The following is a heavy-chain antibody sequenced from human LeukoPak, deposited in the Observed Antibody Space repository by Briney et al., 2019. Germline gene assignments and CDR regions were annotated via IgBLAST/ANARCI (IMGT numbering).Heavy chain of an antibody. Sequence: GGSLRLSCAASGFTFSSYAMHWVRQAPGKGLEWVAVISYDGSNKYYADSVKGRFTISRDNSKNTLYLQMNSLRAEDTAVYYCARGYNWNSTPDYWGQGTLVTVSS. V-gene: IGHV3-30-3*01. CDR3: ARGYNWNSTPDY. D-gene: IGHD1-7*01. CDR2: ISYDGSNK. J-gene: IGHJ4*02. CDR1: GFTFSSYA.